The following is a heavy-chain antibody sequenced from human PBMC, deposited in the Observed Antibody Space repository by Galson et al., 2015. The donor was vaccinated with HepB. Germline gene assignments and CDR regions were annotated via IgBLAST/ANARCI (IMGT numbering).Heavy chain of an antibody. CDR2: IYSGGTT. V-gene: IGHV3-66*01. CDR1: GFTVSSSY. Sequence: SLRLSCAASGFTVSSSYMSWVRQAPGKGLEWVSVIYSGGTTYFADSVKGRFTISRDNSKNTLYLQMNSLRAEDTAVYYCGKVTTSNIDYWGQGTLVTVSS. D-gene: IGHD4-17*01. CDR3: GKVTTSNIDY. J-gene: IGHJ4*02.